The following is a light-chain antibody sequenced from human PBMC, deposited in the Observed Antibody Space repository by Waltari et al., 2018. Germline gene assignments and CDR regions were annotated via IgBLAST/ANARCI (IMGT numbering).Light chain of an antibody. CDR3: QHYVRLPVT. CDR1: PSVGGP. Sequence: EIVLTQSPGTLSLSPGERATPSCWASPSVGGPLAWSQQKPGQAPRLLIYGASSRATGLPDRFSGSGSGTVFSLSISRLEPEDSAVYYCQHYVRLPVTFGQGTKVEIK. V-gene: IGKV3-20*01. CDR2: GAS. J-gene: IGKJ1*01.